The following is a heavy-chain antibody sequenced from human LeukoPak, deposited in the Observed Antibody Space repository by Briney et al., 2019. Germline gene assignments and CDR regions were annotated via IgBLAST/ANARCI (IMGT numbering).Heavy chain of an antibody. CDR3: ARDPRYTYYYDSSGYYAYDY. D-gene: IGHD3-22*01. J-gene: IGHJ4*02. Sequence: ASVKVSCKASGYTFTSYGISWVRQAPGQGLEWMGWISAYNGNTNYAQKLQGRVTMTTDTSTSTVYMELSSLRSEDTAVYYCARDPRYTYYYDSSGYYAYDYWGQGTLVTVSS. V-gene: IGHV1-18*01. CDR2: ISAYNGNT. CDR1: GYTFTSYG.